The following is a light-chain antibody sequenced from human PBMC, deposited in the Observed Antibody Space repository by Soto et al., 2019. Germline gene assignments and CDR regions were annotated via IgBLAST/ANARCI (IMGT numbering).Light chain of an antibody. V-gene: IGKV3-20*01. CDR1: QSVRSSY. Sequence: EIVLTQSPDTLSLSPGASATLSCRASQSVRSSYLAWYQQTPGQTPRLLIYAASSRATGIPDRFSGSGSGTDFSLTISRLEAEDFAVYYCQQYGSSPTWTFGQGTKVDIK. CDR2: AAS. CDR3: QQYGSSPTWT. J-gene: IGKJ1*01.